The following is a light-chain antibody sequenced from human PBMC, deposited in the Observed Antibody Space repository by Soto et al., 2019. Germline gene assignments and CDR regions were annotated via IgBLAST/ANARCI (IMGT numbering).Light chain of an antibody. CDR2: KAS. V-gene: IGKV1-5*03. CDR1: QSISSW. CDR3: QHDYSYPWT. J-gene: IGKJ1*01. Sequence: DIQMTQSPSTLSASVGDRVTITCRASQSISSWLAWYQQKPGKAPKVLIYKASSLESGVPSRFSGSGSGTEFTLTISSLQTEDFATYYCQHDYSYPWTFGQGTKVDIK.